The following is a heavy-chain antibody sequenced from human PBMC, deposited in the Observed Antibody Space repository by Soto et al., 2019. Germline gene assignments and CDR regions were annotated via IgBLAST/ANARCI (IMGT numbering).Heavy chain of an antibody. CDR3: ARDALWFGELLSGWFDP. CDR1: GYTFTSYY. CDR2: INPSGGST. D-gene: IGHD3-10*01. Sequence: GASVKVSCKASGYTFTSYYMHWVRQAPGQGLEWMGIINPSGGSTSYAQKFQGRVTMTRDTSTSTVYMELSSLRSEDTAVYYCARDALWFGELLSGWFDPWGPGTLVTVSS. J-gene: IGHJ5*02. V-gene: IGHV1-46*01.